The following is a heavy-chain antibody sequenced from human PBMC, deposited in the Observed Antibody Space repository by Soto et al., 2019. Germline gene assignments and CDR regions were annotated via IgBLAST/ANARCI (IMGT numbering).Heavy chain of an antibody. CDR2: IYSGGST. J-gene: IGHJ4*02. Sequence: GGSLRLSCAASGFTVSSNYMSWVRQAPGKGLEWVSVIYSGGSTYYADSVKGRFTISRDNSKNTLYLQMNSLRAEDTAVYYCARATPKQYSSSWYRRYYFDYWGQGTLVTVS. CDR3: ARATPKQYSSSWYRRYYFDY. D-gene: IGHD6-13*01. CDR1: GFTVSSNY. V-gene: IGHV3-66*01.